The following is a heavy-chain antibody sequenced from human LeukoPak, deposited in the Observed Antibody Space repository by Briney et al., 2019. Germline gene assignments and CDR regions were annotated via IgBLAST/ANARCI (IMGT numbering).Heavy chain of an antibody. Sequence: SETLSLTCAVYGGSFNGYYWSWIRQPPGKGLEWIGEINHSGSTNYNPSLKSRVTISVDTSKNQFSLKLRSVTAADTAVYYCARDGITMVRGVIIKSPYFDYWGQGTLVTVSS. D-gene: IGHD3-10*01. CDR1: GGSFNGYY. CDR2: INHSGST. J-gene: IGHJ4*02. V-gene: IGHV4-34*01. CDR3: ARDGITMVRGVIIKSPYFDY.